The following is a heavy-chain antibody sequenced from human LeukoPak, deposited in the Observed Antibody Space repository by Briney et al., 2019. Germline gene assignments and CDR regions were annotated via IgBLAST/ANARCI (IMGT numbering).Heavy chain of an antibody. CDR2: IYTSGST. CDR3: ARGSRGWFDP. CDR1: GGSISSGSYY. Sequence: SQTLSLTCTVSGGSISSGSYYWSSIRHPAGKGLEWIGRIYTSGSTNYNPSLKSRVTISVDTSKNQFSLKLSSVTAADTAVYYCARGSRGWFDPWGQGTLVTVSS. J-gene: IGHJ5*02. V-gene: IGHV4-61*02.